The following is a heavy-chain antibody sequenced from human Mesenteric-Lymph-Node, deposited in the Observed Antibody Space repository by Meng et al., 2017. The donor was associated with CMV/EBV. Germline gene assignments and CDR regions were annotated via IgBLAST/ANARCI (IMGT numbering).Heavy chain of an antibody. D-gene: IGHD7-27*01. V-gene: IGHV3-23*01. Sequence: SCAASGFTFGSYAMSWVRQAPGKGLEWVSAISGSGGSTYYADSVKGRFTISRDNSKNTLYLQMNSLRAEGTAVYYCAKVYWGPYYFDYWGQGTLVTVSS. J-gene: IGHJ4*02. CDR1: GFTFGSYA. CDR3: AKVYWGPYYFDY. CDR2: ISGSGGST.